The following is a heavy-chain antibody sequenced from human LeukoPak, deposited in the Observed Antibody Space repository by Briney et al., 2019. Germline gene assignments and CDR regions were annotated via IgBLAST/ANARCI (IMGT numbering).Heavy chain of an antibody. J-gene: IGHJ3*02. CDR3: ARDRLEQQLVRRGLRAFDI. V-gene: IGHV4-59*12. CDR2: IYYSGST. Sequence: PSETLSLTCTVSGGSISSYYWSWIRQPPGKGLEWIGYIYYSGSTNYNPSLKSRVTMSVDTSKNQFSLKLSSVTAADTAVYYCARDRLEQQLVRRGLRAFDIWGQGTMVTVSS. D-gene: IGHD6-13*01. CDR1: GGSISSYY.